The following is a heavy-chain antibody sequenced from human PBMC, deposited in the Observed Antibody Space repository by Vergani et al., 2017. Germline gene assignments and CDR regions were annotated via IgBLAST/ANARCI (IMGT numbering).Heavy chain of an antibody. J-gene: IGHJ4*02. V-gene: IGHV3-23*04. D-gene: IGHD6-13*01. CDR3: AKDRSRSWEY. CDR2: ISDNGGTT. CDR1: GFTFRNYA. Sequence: EVQLVESGGGLAQPGGSLRLSCAASGFTFRNYAMTWVRQAPGKGLEWVSIISDNGGTTYYADSVKGRFTISRDNSMNTVSLQMNNLRVEDTALYYCAKDRSRSWEYWGQGTLVTVSS.